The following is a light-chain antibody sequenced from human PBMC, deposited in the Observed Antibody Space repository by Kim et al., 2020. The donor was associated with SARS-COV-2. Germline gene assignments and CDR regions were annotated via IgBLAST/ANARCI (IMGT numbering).Light chain of an antibody. Sequence: SPGERATLSCRASQCVSSSYLAWYQQKPGQAPRLLIYGASSRATGIPDRFSGSGSGTDFTLTISRLEPEDFAVYYCQQYGSSPLTFGGGTKVDIK. CDR3: QQYGSSPLT. J-gene: IGKJ4*01. CDR2: GAS. CDR1: QCVSSSY. V-gene: IGKV3-20*01.